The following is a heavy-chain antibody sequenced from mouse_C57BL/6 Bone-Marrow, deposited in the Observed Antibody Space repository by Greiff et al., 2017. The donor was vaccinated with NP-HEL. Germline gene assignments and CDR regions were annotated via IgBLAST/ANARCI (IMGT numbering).Heavy chain of an antibody. V-gene: IGHV5-15*01. J-gene: IGHJ4*01. CDR2: NSKLAYNI. CDR1: GSTFSTSG. CDR3: ARRGYYDAMDY. Sequence: EVMLVGSGGGLVRPGGSWKLSFPASGSTFSTSGLPWGRQAPRKVPECVALNSKLAYNIYDADTVTGRFTISRENAKNTLYLEMSSLRSEDTAMYYCARRGYYDAMDYWGQGTSVTVSS. D-gene: IGHD2-14*01.